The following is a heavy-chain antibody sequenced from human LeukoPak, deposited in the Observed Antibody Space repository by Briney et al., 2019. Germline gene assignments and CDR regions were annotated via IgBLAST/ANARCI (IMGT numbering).Heavy chain of an antibody. Sequence: SETLSLTCSVSGRSISSYYWSWLRQPPGKRLEGLGHIYYSGSTNYNPSLKSRVNMSVNTSRDQFSLKLSSVTATDTAVYYCARGEYYYYYCMDVWGKGNTVTVSS. J-gene: IGHJ6*03. CDR1: GRSISSYY. CDR2: IYYSGST. D-gene: IGHD2-21*01. V-gene: IGHV4-59*08. CDR3: ARGEYYYYYCMDV.